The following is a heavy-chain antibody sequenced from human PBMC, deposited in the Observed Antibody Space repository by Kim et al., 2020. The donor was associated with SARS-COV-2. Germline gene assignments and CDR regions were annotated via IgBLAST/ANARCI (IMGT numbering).Heavy chain of an antibody. J-gene: IGHJ6*02. Sequence: GGSLRLSCEASGFLFSSYGMHWVRQAPGKGLEWVAVIWYDGSNKDYRESVKGRFTISRDNSKNTLYLQMNSLRAEDTAVYYCARVVGSQFSLYEGIYGMDVWGQGTTVTVSS. CDR3: ARVVGSQFSLYEGIYGMDV. CDR2: IWYDGSNK. V-gene: IGHV3-33*08. D-gene: IGHD1-26*01. CDR1: GFLFSSYG.